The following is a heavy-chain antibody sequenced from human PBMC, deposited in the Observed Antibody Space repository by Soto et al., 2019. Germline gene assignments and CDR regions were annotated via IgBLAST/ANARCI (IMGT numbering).Heavy chain of an antibody. Sequence: GGSLRLSCAASGFPFSSYAMTWVRQAPGKGLEWIGFIRSKSYGGTTAYAASLKGRFTISRDDSKSIAYLQMNSLKIEDTAVYFCTRVGGSSGYHDAYWGQGALVTVSS. J-gene: IGHJ4*02. CDR2: IRSKSYGGTT. V-gene: IGHV3-49*04. CDR1: GFPFSSYA. CDR3: TRVGGSSGYHDAY. D-gene: IGHD3-22*01.